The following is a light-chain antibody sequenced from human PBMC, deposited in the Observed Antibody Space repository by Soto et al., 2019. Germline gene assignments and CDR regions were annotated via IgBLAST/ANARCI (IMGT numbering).Light chain of an antibody. J-gene: IGLJ3*02. CDR1: SSNIGSNY. CDR2: RNN. CDR3: AAWDDSLSGPV. V-gene: IGLV1-47*01. Sequence: QSVLTQPPSASGTPGQRVTISCSGSSSNIGSNYVYWYQQLPATAPKLLIYRNNQRPSGVTDRFSASKSGTSDSLAISGLRSEDEADYYCAAWDDSLSGPVFGGGTKVTVL.